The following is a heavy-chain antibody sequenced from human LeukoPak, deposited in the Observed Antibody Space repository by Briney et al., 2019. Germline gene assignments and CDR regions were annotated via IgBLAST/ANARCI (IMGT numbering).Heavy chain of an antibody. V-gene: IGHV4-34*01. Sequence: PSETLSLTCAVYGGSSSGYYWSWIRQPPGKGLEWIGEINHSGSANYNPSLKSRVTISVDTSKNQFSLKLSSVTAADTAVYYCARTVTIFGVVIFYYYMDVWGKGTTVTVSS. CDR3: ARTVTIFGVVIFYYYMDV. D-gene: IGHD3-3*01. CDR2: INHSGSA. CDR1: GGSSSGYY. J-gene: IGHJ6*03.